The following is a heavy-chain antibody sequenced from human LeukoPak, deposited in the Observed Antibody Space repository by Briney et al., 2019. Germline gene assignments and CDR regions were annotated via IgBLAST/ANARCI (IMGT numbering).Heavy chain of an antibody. CDR3: ARGNGENIRSHFDY. J-gene: IGHJ4*02. Sequence: GGSLRLSCAASGFTFSEYYRSWIRQAPGKGLEWVSYISSSGSTIYYADSVKGGFTISRDNAKTSLYLQMNSLRAEDTAVYYCARGNGENIRSHFDYWGQGTLVTVSS. CDR1: GFTFSEYY. D-gene: IGHD4-17*01. V-gene: IGHV3-11*01. CDR2: ISSSGSTI.